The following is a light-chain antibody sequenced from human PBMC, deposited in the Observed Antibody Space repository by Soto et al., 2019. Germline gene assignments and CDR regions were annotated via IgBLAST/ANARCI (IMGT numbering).Light chain of an antibody. V-gene: IGLV2-11*01. Sequence: QSALTQPRSVSGSPGQSVTISCTGTSSDVGVYNYVSWYQLHPGKAPKLMVYDVSKRPSGVPDRFSGSKSGNTASLTISGLQAEDEAEYYCCSYAGSYSWVFGGGTKLTV. CDR1: SSDVGVYNY. J-gene: IGLJ3*02. CDR3: CSYAGSYSWV. CDR2: DVS.